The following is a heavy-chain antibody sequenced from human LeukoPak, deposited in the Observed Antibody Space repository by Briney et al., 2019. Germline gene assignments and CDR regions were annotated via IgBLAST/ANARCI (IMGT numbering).Heavy chain of an antibody. CDR1: GYTFTGYY. J-gene: IGHJ4*02. CDR3: ARPLGYCSISSCYTYGF. D-gene: IGHD2-2*02. Sequence: GASVKVSCKASGYTFTGYYIYWVRQAPGQGLECMGWINPNSGGTNYAQKFQGRVTMTRDTSISTAYMDLSRLTSDDTAVYFCARPLGYCSISSCYTYGFWGQGTPVTVLS. V-gene: IGHV1-2*02. CDR2: INPNSGGT.